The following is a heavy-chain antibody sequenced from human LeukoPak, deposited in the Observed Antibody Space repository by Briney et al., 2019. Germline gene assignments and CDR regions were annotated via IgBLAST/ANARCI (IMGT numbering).Heavy chain of an antibody. J-gene: IGHJ3*02. D-gene: IGHD3-3*01. V-gene: IGHV3-48*01. Sequence: GGSLRLSCAASGFTFSSYSLNWVRQAPGKGLEWGSYISSSSSTIYYADSVKGRFTISRDNAKNSLYLQMNSLRAEDTAVYYCARDRTSVRFLDQRDAFDIWGQGTMVTVSS. CDR1: GFTFSSYS. CDR2: ISSSSSTI. CDR3: ARDRTSVRFLDQRDAFDI.